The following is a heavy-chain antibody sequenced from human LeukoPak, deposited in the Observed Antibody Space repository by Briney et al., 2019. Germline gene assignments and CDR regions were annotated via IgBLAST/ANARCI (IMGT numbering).Heavy chain of an antibody. J-gene: IGHJ4*02. Sequence: HTGGSLRLSCAASGFAFSNYWMSWVRQAPGKGLEWVANMNEDGSEKNYVDSVKGRFTISRDNAQDSLYLQMNSLRAEDTAVYYCARDRGYSNFDYWGQGTLLTVSS. CDR1: GFAFSNYW. D-gene: IGHD4-11*01. V-gene: IGHV3-7*01. CDR2: MNEDGSEK. CDR3: ARDRGYSNFDY.